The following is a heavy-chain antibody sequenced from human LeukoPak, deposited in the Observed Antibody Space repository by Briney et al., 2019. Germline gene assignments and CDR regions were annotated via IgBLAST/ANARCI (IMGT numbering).Heavy chain of an antibody. CDR1: GGSISSYY. CDR3: AGDSSGYSHDY. D-gene: IGHD3-22*01. J-gene: IGHJ4*02. Sequence: SETLSLTCSVSGGSISSYYWSWIRQPPGKGLEWIGYIYYSGSTNYNPSLKSRVTISVDTSKNQFSLKLSSVTAADTAVYYCAGDSSGYSHDYWGQGTLVTVSS. V-gene: IGHV4-59*01. CDR2: IYYSGST.